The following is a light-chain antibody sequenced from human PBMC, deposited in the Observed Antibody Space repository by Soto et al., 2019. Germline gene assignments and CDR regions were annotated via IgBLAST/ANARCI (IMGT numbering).Light chain of an antibody. J-gene: IGKJ4*01. CDR1: QSVLWSNNKNY. CDR3: QEYYSSPLT. V-gene: IGKV4-1*01. CDR2: WAS. Sequence: DFVMTQSPDSLTVSLGERATINCKSSQSVLWSNNKNYLAWYQQKPGQSPKLLIYWASTREAGVPDRFRGSGFGTDFTLTISSLQAEDVAVYYCQEYYSSPLTFGGGTKVDIK.